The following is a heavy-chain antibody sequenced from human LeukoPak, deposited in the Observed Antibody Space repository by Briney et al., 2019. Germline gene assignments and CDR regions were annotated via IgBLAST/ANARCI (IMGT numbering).Heavy chain of an antibody. D-gene: IGHD4-17*01. J-gene: IGHJ4*02. V-gene: IGHV3-21*01. CDR2: ISSRSYI. CDR1: GFTFSSYS. Sequence: GGSLRLSCAASGFTFSSYSMNWVRQAPGKGLEWVSSISSRSYIYYADSVEGRLTISRDNAKNSLYLQMNSPRAEDTAVYYCARDFYGDYYFDCWGQGTLVTVSS. CDR3: ARDFYGDYYFDC.